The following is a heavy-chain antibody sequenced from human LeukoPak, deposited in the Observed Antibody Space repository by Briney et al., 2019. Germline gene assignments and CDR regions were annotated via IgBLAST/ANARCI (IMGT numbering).Heavy chain of an antibody. Sequence: ASVKVSCKASGYTFTSYYMHWVRQAPGQGLEWMGLINPSGSSTSYAQKFQGRLSLTRDMSTSTDYMELSSLRSEDTAVYYCARDNSVGDTAWWFDPWGQGTLVTVSS. CDR2: INPSGSST. CDR3: ARDNSVGDTAWWFDP. CDR1: GYTFTSYY. J-gene: IGHJ5*02. D-gene: IGHD1-26*01. V-gene: IGHV1-46*01.